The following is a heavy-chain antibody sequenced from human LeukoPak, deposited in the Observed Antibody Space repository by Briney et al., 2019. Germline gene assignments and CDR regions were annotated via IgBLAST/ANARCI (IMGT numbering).Heavy chain of an antibody. V-gene: IGHV4-4*08. Sequence: SETLSLTCSVSGGSIFSSYWNWIRQPPGKGLEWIGYIYSNGISNYSPSLRSRGTISIAPLKNQFSLRLTSVTAADTAMYYCARRAYYDSSGYHPTAGYFDLWGRGTLVTVSS. CDR2: IYSNGIS. J-gene: IGHJ2*01. CDR1: GGSIFSSY. CDR3: ARRAYYDSSGYHPTAGYFDL. D-gene: IGHD3-22*01.